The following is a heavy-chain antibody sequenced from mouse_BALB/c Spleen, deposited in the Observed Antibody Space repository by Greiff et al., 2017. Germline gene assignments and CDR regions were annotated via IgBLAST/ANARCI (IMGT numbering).Heavy chain of an antibody. D-gene: IGHD2-4*01. CDR1: GYSFTSYW. CDR3: ARFGTVDYDEGYCPMDY. CDR2: INTSDSET. Sequence: QVQLQQPGAELVRPGASVKLSCQASGYSFTSYWMNWVKQRPGQGLEWIGMINTSDSETRLNQKFKDKATLTVDKSSSTAYMQLSSPTSEDSAVYYCARFGTVDYDEGYCPMDYWGQGTSVTVSS. V-gene: IGHV1-61*01. J-gene: IGHJ4*01.